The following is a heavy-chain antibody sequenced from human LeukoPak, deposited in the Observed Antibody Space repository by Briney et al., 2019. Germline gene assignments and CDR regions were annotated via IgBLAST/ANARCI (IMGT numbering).Heavy chain of an antibody. CDR1: GGSISSYY. V-gene: IGHV4-59*01. D-gene: IGHD3-3*01. Sequence: PSETLSLTCTVSGGSISSYYWSWTRQPPGKGLEWIGYIYYSGSTNYNPSLKSRVTISVDTSKNQFSLKLSSVTAADTAVYYCARTRVFWSGYYFDYWGQGTLVTVSS. J-gene: IGHJ4*02. CDR3: ARTRVFWSGYYFDY. CDR2: IYYSGST.